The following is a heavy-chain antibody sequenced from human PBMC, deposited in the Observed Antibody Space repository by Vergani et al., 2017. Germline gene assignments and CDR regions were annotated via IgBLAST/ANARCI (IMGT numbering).Heavy chain of an antibody. CDR1: DSSIMTNPY. D-gene: IGHD6-19*01. CDR3: ARHSTVKWLVKLGWIDP. J-gene: IGHJ5*02. Sequence: QVQLQESGPGLVKPSETLTLTCDVSDSSIMTNPYWGWFRQSPGKGLEWIGCIHHSGETHYNSSLKSRVSLSIVSSSKFSLSLTSVTAADTAVYFCARHSTVKWLVKLGWIDPWCQGILVTVSS. CDR2: IHHSGET. V-gene: IGHV4-38-2*01.